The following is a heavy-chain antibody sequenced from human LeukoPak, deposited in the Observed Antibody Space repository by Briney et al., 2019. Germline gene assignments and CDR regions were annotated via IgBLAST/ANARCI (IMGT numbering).Heavy chain of an antibody. Sequence: PSETLSLTCAVYGGSFSGYYWSWIRQPPGKGLEWIGEINHSGSTNYNPSLKSRVTISVDTSKNQFSLKLSSVTAADTAVYYCARAKKLRYFDWLFRRAYYFDYWGQGTLVTVSS. D-gene: IGHD3-9*01. CDR1: GGSFSGYY. J-gene: IGHJ4*02. CDR2: INHSGST. CDR3: ARAKKLRYFDWLFRRAYYFDY. V-gene: IGHV4-34*01.